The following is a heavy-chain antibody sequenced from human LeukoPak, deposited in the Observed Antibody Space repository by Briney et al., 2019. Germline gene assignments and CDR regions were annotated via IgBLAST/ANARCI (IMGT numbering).Heavy chain of an antibody. CDR3: ARGLGGYSYGLYPPRFAP. J-gene: IGHJ5*02. Sequence: SETLSLTCTASGGSISSYYWSWIRQPPGKGLEWIGYIYYSGSTNYNPSLKSRVTISVDTSKNQFSLKLSSVTAADTAVYYCARGLGGYSYGLYPPRFAPWGQGTLVTVSS. V-gene: IGHV4-59*01. D-gene: IGHD5-18*01. CDR2: IYYSGST. CDR1: GGSISSYY.